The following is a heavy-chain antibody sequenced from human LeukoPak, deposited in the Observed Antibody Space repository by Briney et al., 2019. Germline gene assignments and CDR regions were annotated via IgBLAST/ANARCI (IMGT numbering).Heavy chain of an antibody. D-gene: IGHD6-6*01. Sequence: SETLSRTCTVSRGSVNSNSYYWGWIRQPPGKGLEWIGTIYYSGNTYYNPSLESRVTISVDTSKNQFSLKLTSVTAADTAVYYCARDHEVSSSSFDYWGQGTLVTVSS. CDR2: IYYSGNT. CDR3: ARDHEVSSSSFDY. CDR1: RGSVNSNSYY. V-gene: IGHV4-39*07. J-gene: IGHJ4*02.